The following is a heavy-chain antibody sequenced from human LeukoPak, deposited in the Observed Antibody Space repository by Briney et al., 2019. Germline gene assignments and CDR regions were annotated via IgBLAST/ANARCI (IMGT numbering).Heavy chain of an antibody. V-gene: IGHV3-23*01. CDR1: GFTFSDYY. D-gene: IGHD3-16*01. CDR3: ATPPFGAFDI. J-gene: IGHJ3*02. CDR2: ISGSGGST. Sequence: GGSLRLSCAASGFTFSDYYMSWIRQAPGKGLEWVSAISGSGGSTYYADSVKGRFTISRDNSKNTLYLQMNSLRAEDTAVYYCATPPFGAFDIWGQGTMVTVSS.